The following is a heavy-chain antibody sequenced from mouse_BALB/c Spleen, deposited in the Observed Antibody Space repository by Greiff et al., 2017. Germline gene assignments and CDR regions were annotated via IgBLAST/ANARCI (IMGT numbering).Heavy chain of an antibody. CDR2: ISYSGST. CDR1: GYSITSDYA. J-gene: IGHJ3*01. V-gene: IGHV3-2*02. D-gene: IGHD2-4*01. CDR3: ARSTRITTWFAY. Sequence: EVKLQESGPGLVKPSQSLSLTCTVTGYSITSDYAWNWIRQFPGNKLEWMGYISYSGSTSYNPSLKSRISITRDTSKNQFFLQLNSVTTEDTATYYCARSTRITTWFAYWGQGTLVTVSA.